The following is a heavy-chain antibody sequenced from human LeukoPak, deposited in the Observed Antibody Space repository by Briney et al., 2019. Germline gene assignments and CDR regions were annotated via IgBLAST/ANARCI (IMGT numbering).Heavy chain of an antibody. CDR1: GFTFSSSA. J-gene: IGHJ4*02. CDR2: IKKDGSEK. CDR3: ARAQGYFDY. V-gene: IGHV3-7*03. Sequence: GGALRLSCAASGFTFSSSAMSWVRQAPGKGLEWVANIKKDGSEKDYGDSVKGRFTISRDNAKNSLYLQMNSLRAEDTAVYYCARAQGYFDYWGQGTLVTVSS.